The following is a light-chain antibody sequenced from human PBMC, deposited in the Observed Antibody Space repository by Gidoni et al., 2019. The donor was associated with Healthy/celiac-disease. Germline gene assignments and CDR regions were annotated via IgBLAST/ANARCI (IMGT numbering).Light chain of an antibody. CDR1: SSDVGGYNY. Sequence: QSALTPPASVSGSPGPSITISCTGTSSDVGGYNYVSWYQQHPGKAPKLMIYDVSNRPSGVSNRFSGSKSGNTASLTISGLQAEDEADYYCSSYTSSSTRGVFGGGTKLTVL. CDR3: SSYTSSSTRGV. J-gene: IGLJ3*02. V-gene: IGLV2-14*03. CDR2: DVS.